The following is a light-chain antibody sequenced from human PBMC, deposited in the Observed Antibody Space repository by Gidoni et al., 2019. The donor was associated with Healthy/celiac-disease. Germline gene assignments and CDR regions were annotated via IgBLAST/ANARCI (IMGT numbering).Light chain of an antibody. Sequence: DIQMTQSPSSLSASVGDRVTITCRASQGISNYLAWYQQKPGKVPKLLIYAASTLQSGVPSRFSGSGSGTDFTLTISSLQPEDVATYYCQKYNSALVTFXXXTKVEIK. V-gene: IGKV1-27*01. CDR2: AAS. CDR3: QKYNSALVT. CDR1: QGISNY. J-gene: IGKJ1*01.